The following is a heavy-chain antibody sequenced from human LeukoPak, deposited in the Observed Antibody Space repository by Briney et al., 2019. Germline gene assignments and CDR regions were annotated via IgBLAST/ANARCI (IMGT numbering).Heavy chain of an antibody. CDR1: GYTLTELS. CDR2: FDPEDGET. D-gene: IGHD3-9*01. V-gene: IGHV1-24*01. CDR3: ARGVDERIRYFDWLPQYNWFDP. Sequence: ASVKVSCKVSGYTLTELSMHWVRQAPGKGLEWMGGFDPEDGETIYAQKFQGRVTITRNTSISTAYMELSSLRSEDTAVYYCARGVDERIRYFDWLPQYNWFDPWGQGTLVTVSS. J-gene: IGHJ5*02.